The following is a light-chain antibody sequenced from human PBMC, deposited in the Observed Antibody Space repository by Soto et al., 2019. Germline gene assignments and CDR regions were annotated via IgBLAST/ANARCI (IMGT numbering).Light chain of an antibody. Sequence: ERVMTQSPATLSVSPGERATLSCRASQSVGYNLAWYQQKPGQPPRLLIYATSSRATGIPARFSGSGSGTECTLTISSLQSEDFAVYYCQQYNSWPPIFTFGPGTKVDIK. CDR3: QQYNSWPPIFT. V-gene: IGKV3-15*01. CDR2: ATS. J-gene: IGKJ3*01. CDR1: QSVGYN.